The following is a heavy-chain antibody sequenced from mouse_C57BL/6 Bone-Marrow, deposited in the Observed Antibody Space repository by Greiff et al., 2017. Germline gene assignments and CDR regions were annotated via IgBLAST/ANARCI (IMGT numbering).Heavy chain of an antibody. CDR1: GYTFTSYW. V-gene: IGHV1-69*01. D-gene: IGHD1-1*01. J-gene: IGHJ2*01. Sequence: VQLQQPGAELVMPGASVKLSCKASGYTFTSYWMHWVKQRPGQGLEWIGEIDPSDSYTNYNQKFKGKSTLTVDKSSSTAYMQLSSLTSEDSAVYYCARSLITTVVATPYWGQGTTLTVAS. CDR3: ARSLITTVVATPY. CDR2: IDPSDSYT.